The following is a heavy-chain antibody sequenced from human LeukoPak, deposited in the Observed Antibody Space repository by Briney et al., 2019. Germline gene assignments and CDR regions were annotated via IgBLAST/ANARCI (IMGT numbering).Heavy chain of an antibody. CDR3: ARGAPYYYDSSGRTLFDY. J-gene: IGHJ4*02. Sequence: SETLSLTCTVSGGSISSYYWSWIRQPPGKGLEWIGYIYYSGSTNYNPSLKSRVTISVDTSKNQFSLKLSSVTAADTAVYYCARGAPYYYDSSGRTLFDYWGQGTLVTVSS. CDR1: GGSISSYY. V-gene: IGHV4-59*01. D-gene: IGHD3-22*01. CDR2: IYYSGST.